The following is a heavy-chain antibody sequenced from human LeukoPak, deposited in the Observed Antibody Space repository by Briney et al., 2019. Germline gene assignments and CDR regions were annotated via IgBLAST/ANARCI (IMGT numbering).Heavy chain of an antibody. CDR1: GFTFSSYA. Sequence: GGSLRLSCAASGFTFSSYAMHWVRQAPGKGLEYVSAISSNGGSTYYANSVKGRFTISRDNSKNTLYLQMGSLRAEDMAVYYCARDHARGDDSSGNPLDYWGQGTLLTVSS. CDR3: ARDHARGDDSSGNPLDY. CDR2: ISSNGGST. D-gene: IGHD3-22*01. V-gene: IGHV3-64*01. J-gene: IGHJ4*02.